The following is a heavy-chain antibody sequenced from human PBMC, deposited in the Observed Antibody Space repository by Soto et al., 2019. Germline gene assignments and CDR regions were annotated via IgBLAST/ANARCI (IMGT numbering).Heavy chain of an antibody. CDR1: GFTFSSYG. CDR2: ISYDGSNK. CDR3: AKDVVVGATTGLGDYYYYYGMDC. D-gene: IGHD1-26*01. V-gene: IGHV3-30*18. J-gene: IGHJ6*02. Sequence: LRLSCAASGFTFSSYGMHWVRQAPGKGVEWVAVISYDGSNKYYADSVKGRFTISRDNSKNTLYLQMNSLRAEDTAVYYCAKDVVVGATTGLGDYYYYYGMDCWGQGTTVTVSS.